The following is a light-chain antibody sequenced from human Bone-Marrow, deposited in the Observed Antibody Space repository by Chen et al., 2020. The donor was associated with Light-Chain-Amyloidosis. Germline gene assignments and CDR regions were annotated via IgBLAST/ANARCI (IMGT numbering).Light chain of an antibody. CDR2: DDR. CDR1: NIGSTS. CDR3: QVWDRSSDRPV. V-gene: IGLV3-21*02. Sequence: SYVLTQPSSVSVAPGQSATIACGGNNIGSTSVHWYQQKPGQAPLLVDYDDRDRPSGIPERLSGSDSGNTATLAISRVKAGDKADYYCQVWDRSSDRPVFGGGTKLTV. J-gene: IGLJ3*02.